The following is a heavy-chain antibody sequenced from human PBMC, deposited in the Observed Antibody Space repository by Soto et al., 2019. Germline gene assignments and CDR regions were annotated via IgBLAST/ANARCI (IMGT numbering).Heavy chain of an antibody. CDR1: GGSVSGYY. V-gene: IGHV4-34*01. D-gene: IGHD6-13*01. CDR3: ARGQTAAAGSPNFDY. Sequence: PSETLSLTCAVYGGSVSGYYWSWIRQRPGKGLEWIGEINHSGSTNYNPSLKSRVTISVDTSKNQFSLKLSSVTAADTAVYYCARGQTAAAGSPNFDYWGQGTLVTVSS. CDR2: INHSGST. J-gene: IGHJ4*02.